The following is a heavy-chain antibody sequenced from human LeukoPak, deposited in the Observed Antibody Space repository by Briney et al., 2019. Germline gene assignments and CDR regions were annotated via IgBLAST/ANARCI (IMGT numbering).Heavy chain of an antibody. D-gene: IGHD6-13*01. J-gene: IGHJ4*02. CDR1: GFTFSSYW. CDR2: IKSDGSST. Sequence: PGGSLRLSCAASGFTFSSYWMHWVRQAPGKGLVWVSCIKSDGSSTTYADSVKGRFTISRDNAKNTLHLQMSSLRAEDTAVYYCARDSSSWYYDYWGQGTLVTVSS. V-gene: IGHV3-74*03. CDR3: ARDSSSWYYDY.